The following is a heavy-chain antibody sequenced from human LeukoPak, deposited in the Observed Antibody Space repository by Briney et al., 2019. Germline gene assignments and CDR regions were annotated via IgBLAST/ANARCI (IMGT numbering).Heavy chain of an antibody. J-gene: IGHJ4*02. V-gene: IGHV3-21*01. CDR2: ISSSSSYI. Sequence: GGSLRLSCAASGFTFSSYSMNWVRQAPGKGLEWVSSISSSSSYIYYADSVKGRFTISRDNSKNTLYLQMNSLRAEDTAVYYCARVAATRSIDYWGQGTLVTVSS. CDR3: ARVAATRSIDY. D-gene: IGHD2-15*01. CDR1: GFTFSSYS.